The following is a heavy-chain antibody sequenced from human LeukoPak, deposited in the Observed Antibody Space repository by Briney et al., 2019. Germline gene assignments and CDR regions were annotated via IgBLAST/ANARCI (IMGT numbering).Heavy chain of an antibody. CDR3: ARGDYYDSSGYFDY. CDR1: GGSICSYY. Sequence: SETPSLTCTVSGGSICSYYWSWIRQPPGKGLEWIGYIYYSGSTNYNPSLKSRVTISVDTSKNQFSLKLRSVTAADTAVYYCARGDYYDSSGYFDYWGQGTLVTVSS. V-gene: IGHV4-59*01. D-gene: IGHD3-22*01. J-gene: IGHJ4*02. CDR2: IYYSGST.